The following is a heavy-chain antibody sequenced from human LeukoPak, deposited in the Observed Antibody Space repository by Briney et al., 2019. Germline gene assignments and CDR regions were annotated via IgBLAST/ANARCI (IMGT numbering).Heavy chain of an antibody. CDR1: GFTFSSYA. CDR3: ARGSSGPFGY. V-gene: IGHV3-64*01. Sequence: GGSLRLSCAASGFTFSSYAMHWVRQAPGKGLEYVSAISSNGGSTYYANSVKGRFTISRDNSKNTLYLQMGSLRAEDMAVYYCARGSSGPFGYWGQGTLVTVSS. CDR2: ISSNGGST. D-gene: IGHD7-27*01. J-gene: IGHJ4*02.